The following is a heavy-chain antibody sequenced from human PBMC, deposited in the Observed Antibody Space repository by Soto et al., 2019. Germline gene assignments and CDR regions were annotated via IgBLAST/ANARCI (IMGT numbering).Heavy chain of an antibody. CDR3: ARLGHYYQAIDS. CDR1: GGSISSGGYS. CDR2: IYHSGST. V-gene: IGHV4-30-2*01. D-gene: IGHD3-22*01. Sequence: SETLSLTCAVSGGSISSGGYSWSWIRQPPGKGLEWIGYIYHSGSTYYNPSLKSRVTISVDRSKNQFSLKLTSVTAADTAVYYCARLGHYYQAIDSWGRGPLVTVS. J-gene: IGHJ4*02.